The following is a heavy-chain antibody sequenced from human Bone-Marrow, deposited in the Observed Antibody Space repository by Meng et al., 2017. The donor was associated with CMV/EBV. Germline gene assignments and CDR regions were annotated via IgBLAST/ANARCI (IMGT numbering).Heavy chain of an antibody. CDR3: ARLCPTAAAGTRELWFDP. CDR1: GYSFTSYW. J-gene: IGHJ5*02. Sequence: GESLKISCKGSGYSFTSYWIGWVRQMPGKGLEWMGIIYPGDSDTRYSPSFQGQVTISADKSISTAYLQWSSLKASDTAMYYCARLCPTAAAGTRELWFDPWGQGTLVTVSS. CDR2: IYPGDSDT. V-gene: IGHV5-51*01. D-gene: IGHD6-13*01.